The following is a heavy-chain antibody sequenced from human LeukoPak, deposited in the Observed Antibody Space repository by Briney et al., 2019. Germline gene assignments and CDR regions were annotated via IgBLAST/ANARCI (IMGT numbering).Heavy chain of an antibody. CDR2: INHSGST. Sequence: PSETLSLTCAVYGESFSGHYWSWIRQPPGKGLEWIGEINHSGSTNYNPSLKSRVTISVDTSKNQFSLKLNSVTAADTAVYYCARGPNSPGGPRTPYFDYWGQGTLVTVSS. CDR3: ARGPNSPGGPRTPYFDY. CDR1: GESFSGHY. V-gene: IGHV4-34*01. J-gene: IGHJ4*02. D-gene: IGHD3-16*01.